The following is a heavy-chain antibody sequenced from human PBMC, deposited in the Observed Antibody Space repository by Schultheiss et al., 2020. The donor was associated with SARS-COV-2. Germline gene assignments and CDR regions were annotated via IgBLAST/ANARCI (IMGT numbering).Heavy chain of an antibody. CDR3: ASAPEYGDYSYYFDY. V-gene: IGHV4-59*08. J-gene: IGHJ4*02. CDR1: GGSFSGYY. CDR2: DCYNGST. Sequence: ETLSLTCAVYGGSFSGYYWSWIRQPAGKGLEWIGYDCYNGSTNYNPSLKSRVTISVDTSKNQFSLKLRSVTAADTAMYYCASAPEYGDYSYYFDYWGQGTLVTVSS. D-gene: IGHD4-17*01.